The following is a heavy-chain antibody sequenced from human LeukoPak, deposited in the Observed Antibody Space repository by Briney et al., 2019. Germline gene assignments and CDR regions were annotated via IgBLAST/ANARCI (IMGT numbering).Heavy chain of an antibody. CDR1: GGTFSSYA. V-gene: IGHV1-69*13. D-gene: IGHD6-13*01. J-gene: IGHJ4*02. CDR2: IIPIFGTA. Sequence: SVKVSCRASGGTFSSYAISWVRQAPGQGLEWMGGIIPIFGTANYAQKFQGRVTITADESTSTAYMELSSLRSEDTAVYYCARVVSPIAAAVSWGQGTLVTVSS. CDR3: ARVVSPIAAAVS.